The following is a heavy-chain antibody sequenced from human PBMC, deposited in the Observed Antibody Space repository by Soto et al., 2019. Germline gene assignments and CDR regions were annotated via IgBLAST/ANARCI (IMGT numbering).Heavy chain of an antibody. Sequence: PGGSLRLSCAASGFTFSDYYMSWIRQAPGKGLEWVSYISSSGSTIYYADSVKGRFTISRDNAKNSLYLQMNSLRAEDTAVYYCARKQSQSRFGELRGAFDIWGQGTMVTVSS. CDR1: GFTFSDYY. CDR3: ARKQSQSRFGELRGAFDI. CDR2: ISSSGSTI. V-gene: IGHV3-11*01. J-gene: IGHJ3*02. D-gene: IGHD3-10*01.